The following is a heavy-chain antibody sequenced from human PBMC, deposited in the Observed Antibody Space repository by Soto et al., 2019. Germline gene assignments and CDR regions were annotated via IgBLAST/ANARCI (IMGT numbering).Heavy chain of an antibody. CDR2: ISYDGSNK. D-gene: IGHD5-12*01. Sequence: QVQLVESGGGVVQPGRSLRLSCAASGFTFSSYGMHWVRQAPGKGLEWVAVISYDGSNKYYADSVKGRFTISRDNSKNTLYLQRNSLRAEDTAVYYCAKVGEGRWLQFYYWGQGTLVTVSS. V-gene: IGHV3-30*18. CDR1: GFTFSSYG. J-gene: IGHJ4*02. CDR3: AKVGEGRWLQFYY.